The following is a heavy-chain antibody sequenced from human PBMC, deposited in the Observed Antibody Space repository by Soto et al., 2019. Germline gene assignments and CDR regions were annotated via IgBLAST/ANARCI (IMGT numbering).Heavy chain of an antibody. CDR2: ISAYNGNT. D-gene: IGHD1-26*01. V-gene: IGHV1-3*01. CDR1: GYTFTSYA. CDR3: ARGGSLYWYFDL. J-gene: IGHJ2*01. Sequence: ASVKVSCKASGYTFTSYAMDWVRQAPGQGLEWMGWISAYNGNTNYAQKFQGRVTITRDTSASTAYMELSSLRSEDTAVYYCARGGSLYWYFDLWGRGTLVTVSS.